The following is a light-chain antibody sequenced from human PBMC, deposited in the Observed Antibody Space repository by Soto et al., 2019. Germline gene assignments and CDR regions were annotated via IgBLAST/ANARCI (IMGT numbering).Light chain of an antibody. CDR2: GAS. Sequence: EMVLTQSPGTLSFSPGERATLSCRASQSVSRSYLAGYQQKPGQAPRLLIYGASIRATGIPDRFSGSGSGTDFTLTINRLEPEDFAVYYCQQYGSSPPWTFGQGTKVEIK. V-gene: IGKV3-20*01. CDR1: QSVSRSY. J-gene: IGKJ1*01. CDR3: QQYGSSPPWT.